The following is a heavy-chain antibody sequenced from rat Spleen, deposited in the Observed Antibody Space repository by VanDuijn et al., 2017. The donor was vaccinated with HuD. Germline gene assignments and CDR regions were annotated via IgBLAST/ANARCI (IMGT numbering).Heavy chain of an antibody. CDR3: ARHSGTARGVMDA. CDR1: AFTFNNYW. J-gene: IGHJ4*01. Sequence: EVQLVESGGGLVQPGRSLKLSCVASAFTFNNYWMTWIRQAPGKGLEWVASITNTGGDNTYYRDSVKGRFSISRDNAKNTQYLQMDSLRSEDTATYYCARHSGTARGVMDAWGQGASVTVSS. D-gene: IGHD5-1*01. CDR2: ITNTGGDNT. V-gene: IGHV5-31*01.